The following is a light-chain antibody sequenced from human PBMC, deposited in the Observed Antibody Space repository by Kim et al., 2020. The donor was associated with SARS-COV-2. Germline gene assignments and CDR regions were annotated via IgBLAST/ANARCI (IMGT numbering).Light chain of an antibody. V-gene: IGLV3-1*01. CDR3: QAWDKSTVI. CDR2: QDT. CDR1: KLGDKY. J-gene: IGLJ2*01. Sequence: SYELTQPPSVSVSPGQTASITCSGDKLGDKYAYWYQQKPGQSPVLVIYQDTKRPSGIPERFSGSNSGNTATLTIIGTQAMDEADYYCQAWDKSTVIFGGGTKLTVL.